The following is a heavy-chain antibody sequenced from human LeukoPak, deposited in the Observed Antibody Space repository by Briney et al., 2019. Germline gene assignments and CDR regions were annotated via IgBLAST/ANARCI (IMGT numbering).Heavy chain of an antibody. CDR1: GYSISSGYY. V-gene: IGHV4-38-2*02. CDR3: ARVVDPGGYYYYMDV. D-gene: IGHD3-16*01. Sequence: SETLSLTCSVSGYSISSGYYWGWIRQPPGKGLEWIGSIYHSGSTNYNPSLKSRVTISVDTSKNQLSLKLSSVTAADTAVYYCARVVDPGGYYYYMDVWGKGTTVTVSS. J-gene: IGHJ6*03. CDR2: IYHSGST.